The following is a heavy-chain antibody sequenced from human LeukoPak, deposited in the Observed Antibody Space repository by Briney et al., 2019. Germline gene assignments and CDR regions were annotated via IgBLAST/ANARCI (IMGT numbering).Heavy chain of an antibody. CDR1: RFTFYDYA. CDR3: AKDINYYDSSGYSQFDS. CDR2: ISWNSGSI. J-gene: IGHJ5*01. V-gene: IGHV3-9*01. Sequence: ALRLSCAASRFTFYDYAMHWVRQAAAKGVEWVAGISWNSGSIGYADSVKGRFTISRDNAKNSLYLQMNNLSAEDTALYYCAKDINYYDSSGYSQFDSWGQGTLVTVSS. D-gene: IGHD3-22*01.